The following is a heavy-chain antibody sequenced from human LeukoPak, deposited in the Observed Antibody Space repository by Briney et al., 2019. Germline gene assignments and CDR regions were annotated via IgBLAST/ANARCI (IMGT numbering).Heavy chain of an antibody. Sequence: GGSLRLSCAASGFTFSSYAMSWVRQAPGKGLEWVSAISGSGGSTYYADSVKGRFTISRGNSKNTLYLQMNSLRAEDTAVYYCAISEWELSHFDYWGQGTLVTVSS. CDR1: GFTFSSYA. CDR2: ISGSGGST. V-gene: IGHV3-23*01. J-gene: IGHJ4*02. D-gene: IGHD1-26*01. CDR3: AISEWELSHFDY.